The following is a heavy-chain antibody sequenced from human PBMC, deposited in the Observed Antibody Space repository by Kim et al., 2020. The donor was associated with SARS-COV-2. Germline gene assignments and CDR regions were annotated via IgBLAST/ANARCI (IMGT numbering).Heavy chain of an antibody. CDR2: ISSGGSNV. V-gene: IGHV3-11*01. D-gene: IGHD3-10*01. CDR3: ARVPFGDLSAYYFDL. CDR1: GFTFSDYY. Sequence: GGSLRLSCAASGFTFSDYYMTWIRQAPGKGLEWVSYISSGGSNVNYADSVKGRFTISRDNAKNSLYLQMSSLRAEDTALYYCARVPFGDLSAYYFDLWGQGTLVTVSS. J-gene: IGHJ4*02.